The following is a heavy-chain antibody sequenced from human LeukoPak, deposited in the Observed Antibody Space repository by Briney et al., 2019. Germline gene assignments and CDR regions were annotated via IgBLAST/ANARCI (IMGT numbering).Heavy chain of an antibody. CDR3: ATERPSVRGVIHDAFDI. Sequence: PSETLSLTCTVSGGSISSYFWSWIRQPPGKGLEWIGYIYYSGSTNYNPSLKSRVTISVDTSKNQFSLKLTSVTAADTPVYYCATERPSVRGVIHDAFDIWGQGTMVTVSS. V-gene: IGHV4-59*01. CDR2: IYYSGST. CDR1: GGSISSYF. J-gene: IGHJ3*02. D-gene: IGHD3-10*01.